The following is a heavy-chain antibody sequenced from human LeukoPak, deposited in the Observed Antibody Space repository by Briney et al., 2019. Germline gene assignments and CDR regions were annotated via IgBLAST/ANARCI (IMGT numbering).Heavy chain of an antibody. CDR1: GLTFSSYS. V-gene: IGHV3-21*01. CDR3: ASIWGSSWYGVGGY. Sequence: GGSLRLSCAASGLTFSSYSMNWFRQAPGKGLEWVSSISSSSSYIYYPDSVKGRFTISRDNAKTALYLQMNSLRAEDTAVYYCASIWGSSWYGVGGYWGQGTLVTVSS. D-gene: IGHD6-13*01. CDR2: ISSSSSYI. J-gene: IGHJ4*02.